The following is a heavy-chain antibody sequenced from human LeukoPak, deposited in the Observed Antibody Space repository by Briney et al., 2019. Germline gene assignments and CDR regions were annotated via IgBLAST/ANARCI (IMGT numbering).Heavy chain of an antibody. CDR1: GGSISSSNYY. Sequence: SETLSLTCSVSGGSISSSNYYWAWIRQPPGKGLQWIGSIFYSGSTNYNPSLKSRITISVDTSKNQFSLKLSSVTAADTAVYYCARDGDYDYVWGSYRYGFDYWGQGTLVTVSS. V-gene: IGHV4-39*07. CDR3: ARDGDYDYVWGSYRYGFDY. J-gene: IGHJ4*02. D-gene: IGHD3-16*02. CDR2: IFYSGST.